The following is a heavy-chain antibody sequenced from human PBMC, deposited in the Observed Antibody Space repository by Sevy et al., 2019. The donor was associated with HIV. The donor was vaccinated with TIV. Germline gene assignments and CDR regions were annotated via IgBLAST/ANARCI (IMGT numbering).Heavy chain of an antibody. CDR1: GYTLNDYG. Sequence: ASVKVSCKASGYTLNDYGISWVRQAPGQGLAWIGWVTTYKDSTNYAQNFQGRVTLTTDTSTNTAYMELTSLRSDDTAVYYCARVDPYYEFGDVWGQGTTVTVSS. CDR2: VTTYKDST. V-gene: IGHV1-18*01. J-gene: IGHJ6*02. D-gene: IGHD3-3*01. CDR3: ARVDPYYEFGDV.